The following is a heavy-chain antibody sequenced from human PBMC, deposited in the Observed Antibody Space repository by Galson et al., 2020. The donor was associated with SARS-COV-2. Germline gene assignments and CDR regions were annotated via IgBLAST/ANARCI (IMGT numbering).Heavy chain of an antibody. CDR1: GFTVSSNY. D-gene: IGHD3-10*01. CDR2: IYSGGST. V-gene: IGHV3-53*04. Sequence: GESLKISCAASGFTVSSNYMSWVRQAPGKGLVWVSVIYSGGSTYYADSVKGRFTISRHNSKNTLYLQMNSLRAEDTAVYYCARDPGSYNYGMDVWGQGTTVTVSS. J-gene: IGHJ6*02. CDR3: ARDPGSYNYGMDV.